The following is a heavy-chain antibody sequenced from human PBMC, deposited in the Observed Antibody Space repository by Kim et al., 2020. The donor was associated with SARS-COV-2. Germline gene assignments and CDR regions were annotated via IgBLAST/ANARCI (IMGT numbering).Heavy chain of an antibody. V-gene: IGHV3-7*01. J-gene: IGHJ4*02. CDR1: GFTINRYW. CDR3: ASSIEAAGAFDY. Sequence: GGSLRLSCVVSGFTINRYWMTWVRQAPGKGLEWVTNLNEDGTERYYVDSVRGRFTISRDNAENSLYLRMDNLRAEDTGVYYCASSIEAAGAFDYWGQGTLVAVSS. D-gene: IGHD6-13*01. CDR2: LNEDGTER.